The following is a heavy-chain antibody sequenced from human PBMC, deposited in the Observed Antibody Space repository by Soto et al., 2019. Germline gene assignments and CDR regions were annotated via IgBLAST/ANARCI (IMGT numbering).Heavy chain of an antibody. Sequence: WTWLRQPPGKGLEWIAEITHSGSTNYNPSLKSRLTISVDTSKNQFSLRMTSVTAADTALYYCARGRQDIIVEPAPSWFDPWGQGTLVTVSS. CDR3: ARGRQDIIVEPAPSWFDP. V-gene: IGHV4-34*01. CDR2: ITHSGST. D-gene: IGHD2-2*01. J-gene: IGHJ5*02.